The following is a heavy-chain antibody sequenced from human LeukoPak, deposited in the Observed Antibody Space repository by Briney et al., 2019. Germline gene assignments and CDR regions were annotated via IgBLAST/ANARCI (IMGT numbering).Heavy chain of an antibody. CDR3: AKAPFFEECRRAYCQSGGYMDV. Sequence: GRFLRLSCAASGFTFSHYGMHWVRQAPGKGLEWVALIWYEGTTKHYADSVKGRFTISRDISNKTIDLQKTSLRDEDTAVYYCAKAPFFEECRRAYCQSGGYMDVWGKGTTVTVSS. CDR1: GFTFSHYG. V-gene: IGHV3-33*03. J-gene: IGHJ6*03. CDR2: IWYEGTTK. D-gene: IGHD3-10*01.